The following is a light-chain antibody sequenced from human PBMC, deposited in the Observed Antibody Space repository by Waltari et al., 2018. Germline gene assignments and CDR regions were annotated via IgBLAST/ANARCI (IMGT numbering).Light chain of an antibody. CDR1: TSNIGNNS. Sequence: QSVLTQPPSVSAAPGQKVSISCSGSTSNIGNNSVSWYQQFPGEAPKVLIYGNDKRTTGIADRFSGSKSGTSATLDITGLQTGDEAVYYCGAWDNTLSAVFGGGTKVTVL. V-gene: IGLV1-51*02. J-gene: IGLJ2*01. CDR3: GAWDNTLSAV. CDR2: GND.